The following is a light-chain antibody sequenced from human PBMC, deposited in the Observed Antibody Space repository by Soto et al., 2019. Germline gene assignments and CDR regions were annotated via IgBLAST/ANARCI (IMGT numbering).Light chain of an antibody. CDR3: QQYNNWPPFS. Sequence: EIVMTQSPATLSVSPGERATLSCRASQSVSSDLAWYHQKPGQAPRLLIYSASTRATGIPARFSGSGSGTDFTLTISSLQSEDFAVYYCQQYNNWPPFSFGPGTKVDIK. J-gene: IGKJ3*01. CDR2: SAS. V-gene: IGKV3-15*01. CDR1: QSVSSD.